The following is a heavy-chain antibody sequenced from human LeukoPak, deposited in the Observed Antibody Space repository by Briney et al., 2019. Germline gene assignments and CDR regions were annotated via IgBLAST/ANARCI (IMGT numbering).Heavy chain of an antibody. J-gene: IGHJ6*02. Sequence: PGGSLRLSCAASGFTFSSYAMSWVRQAPGKGLEWVSAISGRGGSTYYADSVKGRFTIFRDNSKNTLYLQMNSLRAEDTAVYYCAKGGVGDFWSGPYYYGMDVWGQGTTVTVSS. D-gene: IGHD3-3*01. V-gene: IGHV3-23*01. CDR3: AKGGVGDFWSGPYYYGMDV. CDR1: GFTFSSYA. CDR2: ISGRGGST.